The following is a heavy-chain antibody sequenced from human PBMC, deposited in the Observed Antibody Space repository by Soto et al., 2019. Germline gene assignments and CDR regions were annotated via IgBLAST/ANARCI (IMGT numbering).Heavy chain of an antibody. CDR1: GGSISSSNW. CDR3: ANDAHPITMIGVVLPGPVAFDL. D-gene: IGHD3-22*01. CDR2: ISHSGST. J-gene: IGHJ3*01. V-gene: IGHV4-4*02. Sequence: SETLSLTCAVSGGSISSSNWWGWVRQPPGKWLEWIGEISHSGSTNYNPSLKRRVTISVDKSKNQFSLKLSSVTAADTAVYYCANDAHPITMIGVVLPGPVAFDLWGHATMVTVSS.